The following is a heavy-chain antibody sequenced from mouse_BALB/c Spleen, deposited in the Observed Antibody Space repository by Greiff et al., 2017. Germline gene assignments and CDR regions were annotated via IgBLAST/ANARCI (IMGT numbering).Heavy chain of an antibody. CDR3: ARDNYDYDEETGFAY. CDR1: GFTFSDYY. Sequence: EVKVEESGGGLVKPGGSLKLSCAASGFTFSDYYMYWVRQTPEKRLEWVATISDGGSYTYYPDSVKGRFTISRDNAKNNLYLQMSSLKSEDTAMYYCARDNYDYDEETGFAYWGQGTLVTVSA. D-gene: IGHD2-4*01. V-gene: IGHV5-4*02. CDR2: ISDGGSYT. J-gene: IGHJ3*01.